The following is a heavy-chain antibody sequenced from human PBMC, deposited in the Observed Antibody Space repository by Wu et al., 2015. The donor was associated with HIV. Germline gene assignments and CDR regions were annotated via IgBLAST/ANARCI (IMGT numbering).Heavy chain of an antibody. CDR3: ARESSGSSLSAFDI. Sequence: QVQLVQSGAEVKKPGASVKVSCTASGGAFSNSLITWVRQAPGQGFEWMGWLIPMFDSANYAQRFKGRVTITADESTRTVYMELSSLRSEDTAVYYCARESSGSSLSAFDIWGQGTVVTVSS. J-gene: IGHJ3*02. V-gene: IGHV1-69*01. CDR2: LIPMFDSA. D-gene: IGHD1-26*01. CDR1: GGAFSNSL.